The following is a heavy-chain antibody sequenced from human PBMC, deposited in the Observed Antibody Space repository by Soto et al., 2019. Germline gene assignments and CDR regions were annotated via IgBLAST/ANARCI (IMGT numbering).Heavy chain of an antibody. CDR2: IWYDGSNK. V-gene: IGHV3-33*01. CDR1: GFTFSSYG. CDR3: ARDVGRYSSSWYVDY. Sequence: QVQLVESGGGVVQPGRSLRLSCAASGFTFSSYGMHWVRQAPGKGLEWVAVIWYDGSNKYYADSVKGRFTISRDNSKNTLYVQMNSLRAEDTAVYYCARDVGRYSSSWYVDYWGQGTLVTVSS. D-gene: IGHD6-13*01. J-gene: IGHJ4*02.